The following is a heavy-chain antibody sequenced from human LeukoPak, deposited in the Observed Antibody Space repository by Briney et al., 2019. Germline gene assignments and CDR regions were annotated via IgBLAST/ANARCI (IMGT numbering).Heavy chain of an antibody. D-gene: IGHD4-17*01. J-gene: IGHJ4*02. CDR2: ITHTGRT. CDR3: ARIYGDYSDLEY. V-gene: IGHV4-34*01. Sequence: SETLSLTCAVYGGSLSGYFWSWIRQPPGKGLEWIGEITHTGRTNYNPSLKSRVALSENTSKDQFSLKLSSVTVADTAVYYCARIYGDYSDLEYSSQGTLVTVSS. CDR1: GGSLSGYF.